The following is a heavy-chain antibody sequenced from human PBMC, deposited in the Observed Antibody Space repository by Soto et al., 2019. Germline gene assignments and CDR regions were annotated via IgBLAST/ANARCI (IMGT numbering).Heavy chain of an antibody. CDR3: ARDYDFWSGYDY. CDR1: GYTFTTYY. Sequence: GASVKVSCKASGYTFTTYYMHWVRQAPGQGLEWMGILNPNGGSTSYAQKFQGRVTMTRDTSTTTVYMELSSLRSQDTAVYYCARDYDFWSGYDYWGQGTLVTVSS. V-gene: IGHV1-46*01. CDR2: LNPNGGST. D-gene: IGHD3-3*01. J-gene: IGHJ4*02.